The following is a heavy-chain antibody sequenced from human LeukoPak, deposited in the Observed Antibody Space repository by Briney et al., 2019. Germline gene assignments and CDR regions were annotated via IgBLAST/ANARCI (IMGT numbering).Heavy chain of an antibody. J-gene: IGHJ4*02. Sequence: SQTLSLTRAISGDSVSSNSAARNWIRQSPSRGLEWLGRTYYSSKWYNAYAVSVKSRITINRDTSKNHFSLQLNCVTPEDTAIYYCARSGPSGYIDFWGQGTLVTVSS. CDR3: ARSGPSGYIDF. CDR2: TYYSSKWYN. D-gene: IGHD5-12*01. V-gene: IGHV6-1*01. CDR1: GDSVSSNSAA.